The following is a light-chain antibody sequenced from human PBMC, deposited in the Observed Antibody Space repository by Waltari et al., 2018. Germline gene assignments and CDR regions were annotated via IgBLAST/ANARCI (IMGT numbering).Light chain of an antibody. V-gene: IGLV2-14*03. CDR2: DVS. J-gene: IGLJ2*01. CDR1: SHDIGANDY. CDR3: SSYTLTKPVV. Sequence: QSVVTQPASVSGSPGQSISISCTGTSHDIGANDYVSWYQQHPGRAPQLVIYDVSVRPSGVSIRFSGSKSGNTASLTISGLQAEDEALYYCSSYTLTKPVVFGGGTKLTVL.